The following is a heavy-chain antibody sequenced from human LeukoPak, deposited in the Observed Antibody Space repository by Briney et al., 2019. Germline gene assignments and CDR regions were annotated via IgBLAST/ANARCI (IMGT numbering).Heavy chain of an antibody. Sequence: SETLSLTCTVSDGSISTYYWSWIRQPPGKGLEWVGYIYYSGSTNYNPSLKSRVTISVDTSKNQFSLKLSSVTAADTAVYYCARDRGEYSYAYDYWGQGTLVTVSS. CDR2: IYYSGST. D-gene: IGHD5-18*01. CDR3: ARDRGEYSYAYDY. V-gene: IGHV4-59*01. J-gene: IGHJ4*02. CDR1: DGSISTYY.